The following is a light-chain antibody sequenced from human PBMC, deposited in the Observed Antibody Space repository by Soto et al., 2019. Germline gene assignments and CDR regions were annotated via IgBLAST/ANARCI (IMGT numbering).Light chain of an antibody. J-gene: IGKJ1*01. Sequence: DIQLTQSPSFLSASVGDRVTITCRASQGISSYLAWYQQKPGKAPKLLIYAASTLQSGVPSRFSGSGSGTDFTLTISSLQPEDFATYYCQQSYSTPRTFXQGTKVDIK. CDR3: QQSYSTPRT. CDR2: AAS. V-gene: IGKV1-39*01. CDR1: QGISSY.